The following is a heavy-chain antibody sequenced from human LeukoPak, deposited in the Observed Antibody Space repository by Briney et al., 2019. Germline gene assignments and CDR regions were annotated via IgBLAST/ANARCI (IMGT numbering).Heavy chain of an antibody. D-gene: IGHD2-15*01. V-gene: IGHV4-59*01. J-gene: IGHJ6*03. CDR3: ARTTEGYCSGSSCYSYYYYMDV. Sequence: SETLSLTCTVPGGFISNYYWIWIRQPSGKGLEWMGYIHYSGSTSYNPSLKSRVTISVDTSKNQFSLKLRFVNPADTAVYYCARTTEGYCSGSSCYSYYYYMDVWGKGTTVTVSS. CDR2: IHYSGST. CDR1: GGFISNYY.